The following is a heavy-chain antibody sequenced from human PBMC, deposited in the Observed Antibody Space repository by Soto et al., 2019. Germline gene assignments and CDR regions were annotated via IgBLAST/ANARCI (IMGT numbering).Heavy chain of an antibody. CDR1: GGSISTYY. CDR3: ARHTVTIRDGFYY. D-gene: IGHD4-17*01. Sequence: SETLSLTCTVSGGSISTYYWDWIRQPPGKELEWIGYTHYSGNTNYHPSLKSRVTISLDTSRNQFSLKLSSVTAADTAIYYCARHTVTIRDGFYYWGQVALVTVS. CDR2: THYSGNT. J-gene: IGHJ4*02. V-gene: IGHV4-59*01.